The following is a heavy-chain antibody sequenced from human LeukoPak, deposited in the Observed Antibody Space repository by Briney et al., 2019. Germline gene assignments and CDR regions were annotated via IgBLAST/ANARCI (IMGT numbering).Heavy chain of an antibody. CDR3: TTYSSGWSTYYFDY. CDR2: IKSKTDGGTT. CDR1: GFTFSNAW. V-gene: IGHV3-15*01. J-gene: IGHJ4*02. Sequence: GGSLRLSCAASGFTFSNAWMSWVRQAPGKGLEWVGRIKSKTDGGTTDYTAPVKGRFTISRDDSKNTLYLQMNSLKTEDTAVYYCTTYSSGWSTYYFDYWGQGTLVTVSS. D-gene: IGHD6-19*01.